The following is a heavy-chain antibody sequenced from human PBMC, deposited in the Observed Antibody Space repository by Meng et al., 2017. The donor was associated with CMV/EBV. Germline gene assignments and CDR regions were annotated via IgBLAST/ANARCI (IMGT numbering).Heavy chain of an antibody. Sequence: GGSLRLSCAASGFTFSSYGMHWVRQAPGKGLEWVAFIRYDGSNKYYADSVKGRFTISRDNAKNSLYLQMNSLRAEDTAVYYCARDRAAPGWFDPWGQGTLVTVSS. CDR1: GFTFSSYG. V-gene: IGHV3-30*02. D-gene: IGHD6-13*01. J-gene: IGHJ5*02. CDR3: ARDRAAPGWFDP. CDR2: IRYDGSNK.